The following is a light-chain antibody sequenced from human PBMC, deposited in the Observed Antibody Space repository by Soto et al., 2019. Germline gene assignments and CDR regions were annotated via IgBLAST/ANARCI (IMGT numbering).Light chain of an antibody. J-gene: IGLJ2*01. V-gene: IGLV2-14*03. CDR3: SSYTRSRTHMV. Sequence: QSALTQPASVSGSPGQSITISCTGTSADVGGYNFVSWYQHHPGKPHKLMIYDVSNRPSGVSNRFSGSKSGNTASLTISGLQAEDEADYYCSSYTRSRTHMVFGGGTKLTVL. CDR2: DVS. CDR1: SADVGGYNF.